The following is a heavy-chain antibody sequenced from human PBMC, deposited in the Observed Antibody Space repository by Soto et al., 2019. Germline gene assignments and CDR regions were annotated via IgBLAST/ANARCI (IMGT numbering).Heavy chain of an antibody. CDR2: IYYSGST. J-gene: IGHJ5*02. CDR1: GGSISSYY. CDR3: ARVARQLVPDYWFDP. Sequence: PSETLSLTCTVSGGSISSYYWSWIRQPPGKGLEWIGYIYYSGSTNYNPSLKSRVTISVDTSKNQFSLKLSSVTAADTAVYYCARVARQLVPDYWFDPWGQGTLVTVS. D-gene: IGHD6-13*01. V-gene: IGHV4-59*01.